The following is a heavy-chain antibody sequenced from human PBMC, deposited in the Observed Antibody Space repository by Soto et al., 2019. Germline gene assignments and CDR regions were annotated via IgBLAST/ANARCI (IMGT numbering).Heavy chain of an antibody. CDR3: ARAPTSLDGFDI. V-gene: IGHV5-51*01. CDR2: IYPGDSDT. Sequence: GESLKISCKGSGYSFTNYWIGWVCQMPGKGLEWMGIIYPGDSDTRYSPSFQGQVTISADKSISTAYLQWRSLKASDTAIYYCARAPTSLDGFDIWGQGTMVTVSS. J-gene: IGHJ3*02. CDR1: GYSFTNYW.